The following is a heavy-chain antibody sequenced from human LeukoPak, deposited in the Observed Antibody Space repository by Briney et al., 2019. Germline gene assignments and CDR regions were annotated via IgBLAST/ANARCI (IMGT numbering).Heavy chain of an antibody. Sequence: PGRSLRLSCAASGFTFSNYGMHWVRQAPGKGLEWVAVISHDGSNKYYVDSVKGRFTISRENAKNSLYLQMNSLRAGDTAVYFCARAYSGLYRRTYCSALDVWGQGTTVNVS. D-gene: IGHD3-16*01. CDR3: ARAYSGLYRRTYCSALDV. CDR1: GFTFSNYG. V-gene: IGHV3-33*08. J-gene: IGHJ6*02. CDR2: ISHDGSNK.